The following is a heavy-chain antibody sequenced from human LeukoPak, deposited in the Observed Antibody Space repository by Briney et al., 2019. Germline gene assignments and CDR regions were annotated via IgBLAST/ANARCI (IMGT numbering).Heavy chain of an antibody. D-gene: IGHD6-13*01. Sequence: ASVKVSCKASGYTFTSYGVTWVRQAPGQGLEWMGWISAYNGNTNYAQKLQGRVTMTTDTSTSTAYMELRSLRSDDTAVYYCARGSSWYSQVYYYGMDVWGQGTTVTVSS. CDR2: ISAYNGNT. J-gene: IGHJ6*02. V-gene: IGHV1-18*01. CDR1: GYTFTSYG. CDR3: ARGSSWYSQVYYYGMDV.